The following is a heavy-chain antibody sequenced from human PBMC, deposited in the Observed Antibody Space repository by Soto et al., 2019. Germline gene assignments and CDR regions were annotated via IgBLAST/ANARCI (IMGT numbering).Heavy chain of an antibody. CDR2: IYYSGST. J-gene: IGHJ6*02. D-gene: IGHD2-8*01. CDR1: GGSISSSRYY. V-gene: IGHV4-39*01. CDR3: ATNEENYYYGMDV. Sequence: SETLSLTCTVSGGSISSSRYYLGWNRQPPGKGLEWIGSIYYSGSTYYNPSLKSRVTISVDTSKNQFSLKLSSVTDADTAVYYCATNEENYYYGMDVWGQGTTVTAP.